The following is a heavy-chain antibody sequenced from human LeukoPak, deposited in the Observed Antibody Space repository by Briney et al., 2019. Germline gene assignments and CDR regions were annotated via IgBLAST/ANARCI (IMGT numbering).Heavy chain of an antibody. CDR2: ISDSAGST. Sequence: PGGSLRLSCAASGFTFSSYGMSWVRQAPGKGLEWVSTISDSAGSTYSADSVKGRFTISRDNSKNTLFLQMNSLRAEDTAVYFCARDQMGAEDYWGQGTLVTVSS. CDR3: ARDQMGAEDY. D-gene: IGHD1-26*01. V-gene: IGHV3-23*01. CDR1: GFTFSSYG. J-gene: IGHJ4*02.